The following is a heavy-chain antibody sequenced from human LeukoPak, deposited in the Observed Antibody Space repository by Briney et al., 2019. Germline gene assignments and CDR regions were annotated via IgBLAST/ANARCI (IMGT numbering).Heavy chain of an antibody. V-gene: IGHV4-4*07. CDR3: ARNRVGRGFMVRGVIIKNPFDY. CDR2: IYSSGST. CDR1: GGSISSYY. D-gene: IGHD3-10*01. J-gene: IGHJ4*02. Sequence: SETLSLTCTVSGGSISSYYWSWIRQPAGKGLEWIGRIYSSGSTNYNPSLKSRVTMSVDTSKNQFSLKLSSVTAADTAVYYCARNRVGRGFMVRGVIIKNPFDYWGQGTLVTVSS.